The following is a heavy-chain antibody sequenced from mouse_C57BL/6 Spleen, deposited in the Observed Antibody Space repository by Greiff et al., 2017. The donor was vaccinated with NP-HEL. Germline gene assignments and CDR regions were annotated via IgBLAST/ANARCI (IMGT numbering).Heavy chain of an antibody. CDR3: ARLRITTVVALYFDD. CDR1: GYTFTSYW. D-gene: IGHD1-1*01. V-gene: IGHV1-69*01. J-gene: IGHJ2*01. CDR2: IDPSDSYT. Sequence: QVQLQQPGAELVMPGASVKLSCKASGYTFTSYWMHWVKQRPGQGLEWIGEIDPSDSYTNYNQKFKGKSTLTVDKSSSTAYMQLSSLTSEDSAVYYCARLRITTVVALYFDDWGQGTTLTVAS.